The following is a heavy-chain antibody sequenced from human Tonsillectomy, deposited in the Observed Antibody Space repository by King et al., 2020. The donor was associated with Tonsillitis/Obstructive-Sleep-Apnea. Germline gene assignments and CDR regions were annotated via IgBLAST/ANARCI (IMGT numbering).Heavy chain of an antibody. CDR2: INPTGGST. Sequence: VQLVQSGAEVKKPGASVKGSCKASGYTFTSYYMHWVRQAPGQGLEWMGIINPTGGSTSYAQKFQGRVTMTRDTSNSTVYMELSSLRSEDTAVYYCARDGGITIFGAPNSYYYYMDVWGKGTTVTVSS. CDR3: ARDGGITIFGAPNSYYYYMDV. V-gene: IGHV1-46*01. CDR1: GYTFTSYY. D-gene: IGHD3-3*01. J-gene: IGHJ6*03.